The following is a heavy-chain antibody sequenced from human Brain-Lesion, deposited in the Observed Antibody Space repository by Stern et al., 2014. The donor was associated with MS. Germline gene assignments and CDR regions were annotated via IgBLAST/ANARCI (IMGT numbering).Heavy chain of an antibody. D-gene: IGHD3-22*01. Sequence: VQLVESGAEVKKPGASVKVSCKASGYTFTGYYMHWVRQAPGQGLVWMGWVNPKSGGTNYAQKFQGWVTMTRDTSINTAYMELSRLRSDDTAVYYCATYYYDSTGYNDFWGQGTLVTVSS. J-gene: IGHJ4*02. CDR3: ATYYYDSTGYNDF. CDR2: VNPKSGGT. V-gene: IGHV1-2*04. CDR1: GYTFTGYY.